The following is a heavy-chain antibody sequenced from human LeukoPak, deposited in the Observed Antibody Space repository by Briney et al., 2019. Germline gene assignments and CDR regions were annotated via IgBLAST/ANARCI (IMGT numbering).Heavy chain of an antibody. Sequence: NSSETLSLTCAVYGGSFSGYYRSWIRQPPGKGLEWIGEINHSGSTNYNPSLKSRVTISVDTSKNQFSLKLSSVTAADTAVYYCARPLNYYGSGSPPYYWGQGTLVTVSS. CDR2: INHSGST. V-gene: IGHV4-34*01. CDR3: ARPLNYYGSGSPPYY. CDR1: GGSFSGYY. D-gene: IGHD3-10*01. J-gene: IGHJ4*02.